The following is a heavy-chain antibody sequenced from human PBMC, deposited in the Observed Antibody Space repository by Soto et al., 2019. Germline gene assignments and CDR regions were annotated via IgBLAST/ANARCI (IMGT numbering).Heavy chain of an antibody. CDR2: IYYRGST. J-gene: IGHJ5*02. CDR1: GGSISSYY. Sequence: PSEPLSLTCTVSGGSISSYYWSWIRQPPGKGLEWIGYIYYRGSTNYNPSLKSRVTISVDTSKNQFSLKLSSVSAADTAVYYCARNSSGPASGWFDTRGQRTVLTVSS. D-gene: IGHD4-4*01. CDR3: ARNSSGPASGWFDT. V-gene: IGHV4-59*01.